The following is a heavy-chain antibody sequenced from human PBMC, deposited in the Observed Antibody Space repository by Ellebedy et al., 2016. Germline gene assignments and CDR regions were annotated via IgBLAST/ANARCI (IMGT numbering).Heavy chain of an antibody. J-gene: IGHJ4*02. CDR2: ISAYNGNT. D-gene: IGHD3-22*01. CDR1: GYTFTSYG. V-gene: IGHV1-18*01. Sequence: ASVKVSCXASGYTFTSYGISWVRQAPGQGLEWMGWISAYNGNTNYAQKLQGRVTMTTDTSTSTAYMELRSLRSDDTAVYYCARDQYLYYYDSSGYSTGDYWGQGTLVTVSS. CDR3: ARDQYLYYYDSSGYSTGDY.